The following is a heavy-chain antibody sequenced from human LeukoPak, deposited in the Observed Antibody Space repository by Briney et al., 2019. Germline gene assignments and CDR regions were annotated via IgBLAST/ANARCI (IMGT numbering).Heavy chain of an antibody. CDR2: INPNTGGT. Sequence: EASVKVSCKASGYTFTAYYIHWVRRAPGQGLEWMGWINPNTGGTNYKQKFQGRVTMTRDTSISTAYMELSRLRSDDTAVYYCARASRQLERPGAAVYFDYWGQGTLVTVSS. J-gene: IGHJ4*02. CDR3: ARASRQLERPGAAVYFDY. CDR1: GYTFTAYY. D-gene: IGHD1-1*01. V-gene: IGHV1-2*02.